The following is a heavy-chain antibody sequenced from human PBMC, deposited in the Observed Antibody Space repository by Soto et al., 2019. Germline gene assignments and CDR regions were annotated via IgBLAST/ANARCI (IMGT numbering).Heavy chain of an antibody. CDR1: GGSFSGYY. J-gene: IGHJ4*02. CDR3: ARSTDGYNYVFDY. CDR2: INHSGST. V-gene: IGHV4-34*01. D-gene: IGHD5-12*01. Sequence: SETLSLTCAVYGGSFSGYYWSWIRQPPGKGLEWIGEINHSGSTNYNPSLKSRVTISVDTSKNQFSLKLSSVTAADTAVYYCARSTDGYNYVFDYWGQGTLVTVSS.